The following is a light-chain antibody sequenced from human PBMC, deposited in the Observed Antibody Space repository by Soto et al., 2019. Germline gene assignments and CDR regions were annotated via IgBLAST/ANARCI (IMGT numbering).Light chain of an antibody. V-gene: IGKV1-5*03. Sequence: DIHMTQSPSTLSASLGDRVTITFRASQSISTWLAWYQQKPGKAPNLLIYKASSLKSGVPSRFSGSGSGTDFTLTISSLQPEDFATYYCLLDFSYFWAFGQGTKVDI. CDR1: QSISTW. J-gene: IGKJ1*01. CDR3: LLDFSYFWA. CDR2: KAS.